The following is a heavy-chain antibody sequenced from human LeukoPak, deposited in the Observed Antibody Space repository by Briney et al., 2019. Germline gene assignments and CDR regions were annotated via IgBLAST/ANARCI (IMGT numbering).Heavy chain of an antibody. D-gene: IGHD3-3*01. V-gene: IGHV1-18*01. Sequence: ASVKVSCKASGYTFTSYGISWVRQAPGQGLEWMGWISAYNGNTNYAQKLQGRVTMTTDTSTSTAYMELRSLRSDDTAVYYCATPSPKIRSAPPPYAFDIWGQGTMVTVSS. J-gene: IGHJ3*02. CDR2: ISAYNGNT. CDR3: ATPSPKIRSAPPPYAFDI. CDR1: GYTFTSYG.